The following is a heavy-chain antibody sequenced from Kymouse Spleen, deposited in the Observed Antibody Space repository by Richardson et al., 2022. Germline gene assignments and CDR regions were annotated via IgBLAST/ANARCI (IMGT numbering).Heavy chain of an antibody. J-gene: IGHJ4*02. CDR2: ISWNSGSI. CDR3: AKDIQRFLEWLFDY. D-gene: IGHD3-3*01. CDR1: GFTFDDYA. Sequence: EVQLVESGGGLVQPGRSLRLSCAASGFTFDDYAMHWVRQAPGKGLEWVSGISWNSGSIGYADSVKGRFTISRDNAKNSLYLQMNSLRAEDTALYYCAKDIQRFLEWLFDYWGQGTLVTVSS. V-gene: IGHV3-9*01.